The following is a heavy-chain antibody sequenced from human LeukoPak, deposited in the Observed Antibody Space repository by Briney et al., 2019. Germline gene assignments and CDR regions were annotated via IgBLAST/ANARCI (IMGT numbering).Heavy chain of an antibody. CDR3: ARATTWVGRVDC. J-gene: IGHJ4*02. V-gene: IGHV4-61*09. CDR2: VYNSEKT. D-gene: IGHD7-27*01. CDR1: GDSLSSENTF. Sequence: SQTLSLTCAVAGDSLSSENTFWSWIRQPAGKGLEWIGHVYNSEKTNYNPSLKSRLTMSVDTSKNQFSLKPTSVTAADTAVYYCARATTWVGRVDCWGQGSLVTVSS.